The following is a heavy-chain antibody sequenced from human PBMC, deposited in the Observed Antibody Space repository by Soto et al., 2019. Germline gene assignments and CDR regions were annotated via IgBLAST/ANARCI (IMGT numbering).Heavy chain of an antibody. CDR1: GFTFSNAW. Sequence: GGSLRLSCAASGFTFSNAWMSWVRQAPGKGLEWVGRIKSKTDGGTTDYAAPVKGRFTISRDYSKNTLYLQMNSLKTEDTAVYYCTTENGGGDAFDIWGQGTMVTVSS. CDR3: TTENGGGDAFDI. J-gene: IGHJ3*02. CDR2: IKSKTDGGTT. V-gene: IGHV3-15*01. D-gene: IGHD1-1*01.